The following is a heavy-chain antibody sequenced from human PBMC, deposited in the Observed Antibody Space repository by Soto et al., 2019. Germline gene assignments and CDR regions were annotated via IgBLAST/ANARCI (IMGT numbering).Heavy chain of an antibody. CDR1: GGTFSSYA. D-gene: IGHD2-21*02. J-gene: IGHJ5*02. V-gene: IGHV1-69*12. Sequence: QVQLVQSGAEVKKPGSSVKVSCKASGGTFSSYAISWVRQAPGQGLEWMGGIIPIFGTANYAQKFQGRVTITADESTSTAYRELSSLRSDDTAVYYCARVVVVVTEDWFDPWGQGTLVTVSS. CDR2: IIPIFGTA. CDR3: ARVVVVVTEDWFDP.